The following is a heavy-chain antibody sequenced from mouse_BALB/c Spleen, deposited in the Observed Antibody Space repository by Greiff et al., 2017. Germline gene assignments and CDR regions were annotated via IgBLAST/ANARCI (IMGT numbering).Heavy chain of an antibody. V-gene: IGHV5-12-1*01. CDR1: GFAFSSYD. CDR3: ARGGTTADYFDY. D-gene: IGHD1-2*01. CDR2: ISSGGGST. J-gene: IGHJ2*01. Sequence: VQLKQSGGGLVKPGGSLKLSCAASGFAFSSYDMSWVRQTPEKRLEWVAYISSGGGSTYYPDTVKGRFTISRDNAKNTLYLQMSSLKSEDTAMYYCARGGTTADYFDYWGQGTTLTVSS.